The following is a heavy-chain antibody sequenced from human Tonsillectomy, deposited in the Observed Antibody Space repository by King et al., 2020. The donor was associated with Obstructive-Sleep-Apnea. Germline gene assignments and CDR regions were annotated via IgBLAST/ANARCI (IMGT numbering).Heavy chain of an antibody. J-gene: IGHJ1*01. CDR3: ARDSRLSRDFQH. D-gene: IGHD3-16*01. Sequence: VQLQESGPGLVKPSQTLSLTCTVSGGSISSGGYYWSWIRQHPGKGLEWIGYIYYSGSTHYNPSLKSRVTISVDTSKNQFSLKLSSVTAADTAVYYCARDSRLSRDFQHWGQGTLVTVSS. CDR2: IYYSGST. CDR1: GGSISSGGYY. V-gene: IGHV4-31*03.